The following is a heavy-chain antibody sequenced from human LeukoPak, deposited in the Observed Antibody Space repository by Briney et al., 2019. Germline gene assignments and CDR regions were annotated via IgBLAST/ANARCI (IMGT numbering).Heavy chain of an antibody. V-gene: IGHV3-7*01. J-gene: IGHJ5*02. CDR1: GCTFSSYW. CDR3: ARDAYCSSTSCYHGGYNWFDP. D-gene: IGHD2-2*01. Sequence: PGGSLRLSCAASGCTFSSYWMSWVRQAPGKGLEWVANIKQDGSEKYYVDSVKGRFTISRDNAKNSLYLQMNSLRAEDTAVYYCARDAYCSSTSCYHGGYNWFDPWGQGILVTVSS. CDR2: IKQDGSEK.